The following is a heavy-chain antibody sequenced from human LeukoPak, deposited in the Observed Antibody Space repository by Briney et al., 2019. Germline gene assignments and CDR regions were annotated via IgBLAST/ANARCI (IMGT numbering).Heavy chain of an antibody. Sequence: SVKVSCKASGGTFSSYAISWVRQAPGQGLEWMGGIIPIFGTANYAQKFQGRVTITADESTSTAYMELSSLRSEDTVVYYCARALSGGSLLLFDYWGQGTLVTVSS. CDR2: IIPIFGTA. CDR1: GGTFSSYA. J-gene: IGHJ4*02. D-gene: IGHD2-15*01. V-gene: IGHV1-69*13. CDR3: ARALSGGSLLLFDY.